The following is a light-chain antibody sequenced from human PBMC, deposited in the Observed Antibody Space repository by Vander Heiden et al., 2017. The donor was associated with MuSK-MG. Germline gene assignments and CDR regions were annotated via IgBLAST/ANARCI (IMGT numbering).Light chain of an antibody. Sequence: EIVMTQSPATLSVSPGERATLSCRASQSVSSNGAGYQQKPGQAPRLLSYGASRFSDSGYGKEFTLTISSLQSEDFAVYYCQQYKNWPPHTFGQGTKLEIK. CDR3: QQYKNWPPHT. CDR1: QSVSSN. CDR2: GA. J-gene: IGKJ2*01. V-gene: IGKV3-15*01.